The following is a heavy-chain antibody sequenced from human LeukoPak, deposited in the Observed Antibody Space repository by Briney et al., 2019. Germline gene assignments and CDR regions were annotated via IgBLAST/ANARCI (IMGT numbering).Heavy chain of an antibody. Sequence: GGSLRLSCAASGFTFSSYGMHWVRQAPGKGPEWVAVISYDGSNKYYADSVKGRFTISRDNSKNTLYLQMNSLRAEDTAVYYCAKDLPDSIVGATGYFDYWGQGTLVTVSS. CDR2: ISYDGSNK. J-gene: IGHJ4*02. D-gene: IGHD1-26*01. V-gene: IGHV3-30*18. CDR3: AKDLPDSIVGATGYFDY. CDR1: GFTFSSYG.